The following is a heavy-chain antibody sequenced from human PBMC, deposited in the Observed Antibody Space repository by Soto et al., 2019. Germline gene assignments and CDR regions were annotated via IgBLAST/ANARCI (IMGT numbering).Heavy chain of an antibody. CDR3: ARDLKDCSGGSCWGPLLPQIDHGMDV. Sequence: GGSLRLSCAASGFTFSSYAMHWVRQAPGKGLEWVAVISYDGSNKYYADSVKGRFTISRDNSKNTLYLQMNSLRAEDTAVYYCARDLKDCSGGSCWGPLLPQIDHGMDVGGQGTTVTVSS. D-gene: IGHD2-15*01. CDR2: ISYDGSNK. V-gene: IGHV3-30-3*01. J-gene: IGHJ6*02. CDR1: GFTFSSYA.